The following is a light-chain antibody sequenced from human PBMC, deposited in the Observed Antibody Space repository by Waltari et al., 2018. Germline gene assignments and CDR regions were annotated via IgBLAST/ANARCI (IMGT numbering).Light chain of an antibody. V-gene: IGKV1-39*01. CDR1: QRVSRY. Sequence: DIQMTQSPSSLAASVGDRVIISCRASQRVSRYWNWYQQKPGKAPKLLISAASTLQSGVPSRFSGSGSGTDFTLTINSLQPKDFAVYYCQQRYTTPMYTFGQGTKLEI. J-gene: IGKJ2*01. CDR2: AAS. CDR3: QQRYTTPMYT.